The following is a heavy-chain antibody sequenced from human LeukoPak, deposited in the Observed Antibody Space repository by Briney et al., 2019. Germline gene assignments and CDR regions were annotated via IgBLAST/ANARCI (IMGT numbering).Heavy chain of an antibody. J-gene: IGHJ6*02. D-gene: IGHD1-26*01. CDR3: ARDLGGSYFVGYYGMHV. V-gene: IGHV3-48*03. Sequence: GGSLRLSCAASGFTFRSYEMSWVRQAPGKGLGWVSYISSSGSTIYYADSVKGRFTISRDNAKNSLYLQMNSLRAEDTAVYYCARDLGGSYFVGYYGMHVWGQGTTVTVSS. CDR1: GFTFRSYE. CDR2: ISSSGSTI.